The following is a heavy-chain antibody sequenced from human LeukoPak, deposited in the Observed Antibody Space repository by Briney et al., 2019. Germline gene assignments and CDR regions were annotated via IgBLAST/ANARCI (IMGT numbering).Heavy chain of an antibody. CDR2: IRSKAYGGTT. CDR1: GFTFGDYA. CDR3: TRDRDYDLTDFDY. Sequence: PGGSLRLSCTASGFTFGDYAMSWVRQAPGKGLEWVGFIRSKAYGGTTEYAASVKGRFTISRDDSKGIAYLQMNSLKTEDTAVYYCTRDRDYDLTDFDYWGQGTLVTVSS. D-gene: IGHD3-3*01. J-gene: IGHJ4*02. V-gene: IGHV3-49*04.